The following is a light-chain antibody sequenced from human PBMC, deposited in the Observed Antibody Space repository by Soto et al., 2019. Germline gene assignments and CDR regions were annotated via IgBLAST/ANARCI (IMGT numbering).Light chain of an antibody. CDR2: GVT. CDR1: SSDIGAYNY. Sequence: QSVLTQPASVSGSPGQSITISCTGTSSDIGAYNYVSWYQQYPGKAPKLMIYGVTNRPSGVSNRFSGSKTGNTASLTISGLQAEDKADYYCFSHRSGDSHVFGTGTKVTVL. V-gene: IGLV2-14*01. CDR3: FSHRSGDSHV. J-gene: IGLJ1*01.